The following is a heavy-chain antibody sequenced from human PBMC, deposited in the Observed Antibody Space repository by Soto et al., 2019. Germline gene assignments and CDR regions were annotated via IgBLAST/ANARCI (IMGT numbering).Heavy chain of an antibody. CDR2: ISPNGQGI. Sequence: EVKLLESGGGLVQPGGSLRLSCGVSGFTVTSNGVSWVRQAPGKGLEWVAAISPNGQGIWYADSVKGRFTISRDNAKNTLYLQMNSLRPEDTPLYYCARSWSGSTSGRVDVWGQGTTVTVSS. V-gene: IGHV3-23*01. CDR3: ARSWSGSTSGRVDV. CDR1: GFTVTSNG. J-gene: IGHJ6*02. D-gene: IGHD3-3*01.